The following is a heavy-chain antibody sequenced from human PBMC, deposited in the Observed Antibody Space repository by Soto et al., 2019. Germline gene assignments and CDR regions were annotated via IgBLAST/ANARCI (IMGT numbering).Heavy chain of an antibody. D-gene: IGHD2-21*02. J-gene: IGHJ3*02. CDR2: ISPNNGKA. CDR1: GYTFTSYG. V-gene: IGHV1-18*01. Sequence: ASVKVSCKASGYTFTSYGICWVRQAPGQGLEWMGWISPNNGKANYAQKFQGRVTITTDESTSTAYMELSSLRSEDTAVYYCARFCGGDLTRCKSHAFDIWGQGTMVTVSS. CDR3: ARFCGGDLTRCKSHAFDI.